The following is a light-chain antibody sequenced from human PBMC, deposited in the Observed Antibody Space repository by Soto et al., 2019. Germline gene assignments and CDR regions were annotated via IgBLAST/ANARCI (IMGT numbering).Light chain of an antibody. Sequence: DIQMTQSPSPLSASVGDRVPIICRARQGISSWLAWYQQKAGKAPKLLISKASNLDSGVPSRFSGSGSGTEFNLTISSLQPEDFATYYCQQYNSFIWTFGQGTKVDIK. CDR1: QGISSW. V-gene: IGKV1-5*03. CDR2: KAS. CDR3: QQYNSFIWT. J-gene: IGKJ1*01.